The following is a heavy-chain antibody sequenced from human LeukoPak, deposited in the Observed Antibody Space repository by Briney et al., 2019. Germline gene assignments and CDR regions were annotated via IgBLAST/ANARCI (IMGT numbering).Heavy chain of an antibody. CDR1: GYTFTSYY. J-gene: IGHJ3*02. Sequence: GASVKVSCKASGYTFTSYYIHWVRQAPGQGLEWMGIINPSGGSTIYAQKFQGRVTMTEDTSTDTAYMELSSLRSEDTAVYYCATESYSGSYLYAFDIWGQGTMVTVSS. V-gene: IGHV1-46*01. CDR2: INPSGGST. D-gene: IGHD1-26*01. CDR3: ATESYSGSYLYAFDI.